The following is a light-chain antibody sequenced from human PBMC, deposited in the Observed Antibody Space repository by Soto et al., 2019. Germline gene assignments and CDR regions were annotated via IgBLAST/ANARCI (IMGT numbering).Light chain of an antibody. CDR1: QCVASRN. J-gene: IGKJ1*01. CDR2: GAS. V-gene: IGKV3-20*01. CDR3: QHFGNSLWT. Sequence: EIVLTQSPGTLSLSPGERATLSCRASQCVASRNLAWYRQLSGLAPRLLIYGASSRAIHSPDRFSGSGSGTDFTLTISGLEPEDFAVYYCQHFGNSLWTFGQGTKVDIK.